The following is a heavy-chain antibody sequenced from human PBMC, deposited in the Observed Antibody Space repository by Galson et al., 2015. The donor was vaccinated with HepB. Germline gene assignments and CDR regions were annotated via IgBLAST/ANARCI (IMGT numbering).Heavy chain of an antibody. CDR3: AKDQDGLELRGNDY. V-gene: IGHV3-23*01. CDR1: GFTFSSYA. Sequence: SLRLSCAASGFTFSSYAMSWVRQAPGKGLEWVSAISGSGGSTYYADSVKGRFTISRDNSKNTLYLQMNSLRAEDTAVYYCAKDQDGLELRGNDYWGQGTLVTVSS. D-gene: IGHD1-26*01. CDR2: ISGSGGST. J-gene: IGHJ4*02.